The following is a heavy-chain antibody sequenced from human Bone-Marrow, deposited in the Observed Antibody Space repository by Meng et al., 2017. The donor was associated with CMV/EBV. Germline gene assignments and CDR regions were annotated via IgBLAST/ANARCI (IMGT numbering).Heavy chain of an antibody. CDR1: GYIFTKYG. CDR3: ARDAGTRAVSGIGDY. V-gene: IGHV1-18*01. D-gene: IGHD6-19*01. CDR2: ISAYNGDT. Sequence: ASVKVSCKASGYIFTKYGVNWMQQAPGQGPEWMGWISAYNGDTMYAPKVQGRVTMTTDTSTSRAYMELRGVRSDDTAVYYCARDAGTRAVSGIGDYWGQGTLVTVSS. J-gene: IGHJ4*02.